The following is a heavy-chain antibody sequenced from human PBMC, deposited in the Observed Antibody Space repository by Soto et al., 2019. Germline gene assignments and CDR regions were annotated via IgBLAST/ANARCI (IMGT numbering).Heavy chain of an antibody. CDR1: GFIFGSYA. CDR3: AKDIGTGSSPCGDAFGI. D-gene: IGHD6-13*01. V-gene: IGHV3-23*01. CDR2: VSGSFGIT. J-gene: IGHJ3*02. Sequence: GGSLRLSGAASGFIFGSYAMSWVRQAPGKGLEWVSAVSGSFGITYYAGSVKGRVILSRDNSEKTLYLQINSLRGKETAGYYSAKDIGTGSSPCGDAFGIWGQGTMVTVPS.